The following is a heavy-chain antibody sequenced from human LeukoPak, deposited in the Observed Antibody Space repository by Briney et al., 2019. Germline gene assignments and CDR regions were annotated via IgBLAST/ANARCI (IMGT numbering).Heavy chain of an antibody. D-gene: IGHD4-11*01. V-gene: IGHV1-69*01. J-gene: IGHJ4*02. Sequence: SVKVSCKASGGTFSSYAISWVRQAPGQGLGWMGGIIPIFGTANYAQKFQGRVTITADESTSTAYMELSSLRSEDTAVYYCAREGASGSNYVSRAFDYWGQGTLVTVSS. CDR1: GGTFSSYA. CDR2: IIPIFGTA. CDR3: AREGASGSNYVSRAFDY.